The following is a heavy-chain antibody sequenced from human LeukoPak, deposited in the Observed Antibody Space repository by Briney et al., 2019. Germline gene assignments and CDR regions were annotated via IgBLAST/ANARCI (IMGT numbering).Heavy chain of an antibody. Sequence: SEPLSLTCSLRGGSLSEYYWRWTREPPGGGVEWIGEINQWGSTNYNPSLKSRVSTSVDTSKNQFSLKLSSVTAADTAVYYCARGLKHHYESSGYYLYNFDCWGQGSLVTVSS. CDR2: INQWGST. CDR3: ARGLKHHYESSGYYLYNFDC. CDR1: GGSLSEYY. D-gene: IGHD3-22*01. V-gene: IGHV4-34*01. J-gene: IGHJ4*02.